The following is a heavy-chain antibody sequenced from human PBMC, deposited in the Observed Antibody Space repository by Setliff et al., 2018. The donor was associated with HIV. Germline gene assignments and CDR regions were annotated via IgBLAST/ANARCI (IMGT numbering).Heavy chain of an antibody. CDR1: GASISSGSW. D-gene: IGHD3-10*01. CDR3: ARAPGSVSVFLDS. V-gene: IGHV4-4*02. CDR2: VFHSGSA. J-gene: IGHJ4*02. Sequence: SETLSLTCAVSGASISSGSWWTWVRQPPGKGLEWIGEVFHSGSATYNPSLKSRVTISGDTSKNQFSLKVNSVTAADTAMYYCARAPGSVSVFLDSWGQGTLVTVSS.